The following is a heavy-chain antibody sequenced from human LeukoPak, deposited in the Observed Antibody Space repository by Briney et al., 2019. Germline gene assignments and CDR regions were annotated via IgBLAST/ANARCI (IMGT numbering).Heavy chain of an antibody. J-gene: IGHJ4*02. CDR3: AKRGVVIRVFLVGFHKEAYYFDS. CDR1: GITLGNYG. Sequence: PGGSLRLSCAVSGITLGNYGMSWVRQPPGNGLEWVAGISDSGGSTNYADSVKGRFTISRDTPRNTLYLQLNSLRAEDTAVYFCAKRGVVIRVFLVGFHKEAYYFDSWGQGALVTVSS. D-gene: IGHD3-10*01. CDR2: ISDSGGST. V-gene: IGHV3-23*01.